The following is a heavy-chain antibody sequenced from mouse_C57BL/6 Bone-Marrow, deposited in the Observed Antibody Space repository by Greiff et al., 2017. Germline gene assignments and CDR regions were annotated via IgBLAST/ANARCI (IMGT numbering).Heavy chain of an antibody. D-gene: IGHD2-1*01. J-gene: IGHJ3*01. CDR2: IDPSDSYT. CDR1: GYTFTSYW. Sequence: QVQLKQPGAELVRPGTSVKLSCKASGYTFTSYWMHWVKQRPGQGLEWIGVIDPSDSYTNYNQKFKGKATLTVDTSSSTAYMQLSSLTSEDAAVYYCARRLAYYGNLFAYWGQGTLVTVSA. CDR3: ARRLAYYGNLFAY. V-gene: IGHV1-59*01.